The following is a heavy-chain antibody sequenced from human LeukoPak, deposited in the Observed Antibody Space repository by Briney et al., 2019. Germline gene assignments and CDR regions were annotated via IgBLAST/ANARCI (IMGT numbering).Heavy chain of an antibody. CDR3: ARDSARPVGATGPAFDY. CDR1: GYTFTAYG. J-gene: IGHJ4*02. Sequence: ASVKVSCKASGYTFTAYGISWVRQAPGQGLEWMGWISSYNGNTNYAQNLQGRITMTTDTSTSTAYMELRSLRSDDTAVYYCARDSARPVGATGPAFDYWGQGTLVTVSS. V-gene: IGHV1-18*01. D-gene: IGHD1-26*01. CDR2: ISSYNGNT.